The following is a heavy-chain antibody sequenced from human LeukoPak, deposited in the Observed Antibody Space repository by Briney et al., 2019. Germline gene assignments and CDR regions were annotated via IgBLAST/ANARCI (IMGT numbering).Heavy chain of an antibody. D-gene: IGHD5-12*01. V-gene: IGHV1-2*02. CDR1: VYTFTDYY. CDR2: IRPNSGAT. J-gene: IGHJ4*02. CDR3: ARDMGRYSGYDYDS. Sequence: ASVKVSCKTSVYTFTDYYLHWVRQAPGQGLEWVGWIRPNSGATHYAQKFQGRLTMTRDTSISTVYMELTRLRSDDTAVYYCARDMGRYSGYDYDSWGQGTLVTASS.